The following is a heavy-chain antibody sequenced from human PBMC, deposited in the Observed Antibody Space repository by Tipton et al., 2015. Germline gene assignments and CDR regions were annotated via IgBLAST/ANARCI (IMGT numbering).Heavy chain of an antibody. J-gene: IGHJ4*02. D-gene: IGHD6-13*01. CDR3: AREGSSWYFGVY. V-gene: IGHV3-20*04. CDR2: IDWNGGRT. CDR1: GFSVSSKH. Sequence: SLRLSCAASGFSVSSKHMSWVRQAPGKGLEWVAGIDWNGGRTGYADSVKGRFIISRDNAQNSLFLQMNSLTAEDTAFYYCAREGSSWYFGVYWGQGTLVTVSS.